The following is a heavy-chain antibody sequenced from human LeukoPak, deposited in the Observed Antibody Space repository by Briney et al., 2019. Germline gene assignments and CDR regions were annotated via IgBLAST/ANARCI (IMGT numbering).Heavy chain of an antibody. CDR3: AKVPAGGVVVPAAIGYYYYYMDV. D-gene: IGHD2-2*01. Sequence: PGGSLRLSCAASGFTFSSYGMHWVRQAPGKGLVWVAFIRYDGSNKYYADSVKGRFTISRDNSKNTLYLQMNSLRAEDTAVYYCAKVPAGGVVVPAAIGYYYYYMDVWGKGTTVTVSS. J-gene: IGHJ6*03. CDR2: IRYDGSNK. V-gene: IGHV3-30*02. CDR1: GFTFSSYG.